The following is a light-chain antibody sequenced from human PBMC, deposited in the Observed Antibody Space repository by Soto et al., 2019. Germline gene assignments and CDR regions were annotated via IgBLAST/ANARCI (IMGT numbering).Light chain of an antibody. V-gene: IGKV1-5*01. Sequence: DIQMTQSPSTLSASICDRVTITCRASQNINNWIAWYQQKPGKAPKFLIYDASTLESGVPSGFSGSGFGTEFSLTISSLQPDDFGSYYCQHMRTFGQGTKVDIK. J-gene: IGKJ1*01. CDR1: QNINNW. CDR2: DAS. CDR3: QHMRT.